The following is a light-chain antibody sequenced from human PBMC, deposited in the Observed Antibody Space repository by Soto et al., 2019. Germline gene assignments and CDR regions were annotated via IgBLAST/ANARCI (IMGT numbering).Light chain of an antibody. V-gene: IGKV3-15*01. CDR3: QQYNNWPPGVT. CDR1: QSVSSN. CDR2: GAS. Sequence: EIVMTQSPATLSVSPGERATLSCRASQSVSSNLAWYQQKPGQAPRLLIYGASTRATGIPARFSGSESGTEFTLTISSLQSEDFALYYCQQYNNWPPGVTFGPGTKVDIK. J-gene: IGKJ3*01.